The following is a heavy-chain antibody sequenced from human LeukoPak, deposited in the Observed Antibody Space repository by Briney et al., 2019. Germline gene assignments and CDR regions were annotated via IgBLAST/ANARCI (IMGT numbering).Heavy chain of an antibody. CDR3: ARGKENCGGDCYYHFDY. V-gene: IGHV4-34*01. Sequence: SETLSLTCAVYGGSFSGYYWSWIRQPPGKGLEWIGEINHSGSTNYNPSLKSRVTISVDTSKNQFSLKLSTVTAADTAVYYCARGKENCGGDCYYHFDYWGQGTLVTVSS. CDR2: INHSGST. D-gene: IGHD2-21*02. CDR1: GGSFSGYY. J-gene: IGHJ4*02.